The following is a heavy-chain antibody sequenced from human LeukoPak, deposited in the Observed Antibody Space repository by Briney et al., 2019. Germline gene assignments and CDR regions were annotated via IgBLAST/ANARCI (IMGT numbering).Heavy chain of an antibody. J-gene: IGHJ4*02. D-gene: IGHD4-17*01. CDR3: ARRRPAYGDYADDY. CDR1: GYTFTGYY. CDR2: INPNSGGT. V-gene: IGHV1-2*02. Sequence: GASVKVSCKASGYTFTGYYIHWVRQAPGQGLEWMGWINPNSGGTNYAQKFQGRVTMTRDTSISTAYMELSRLRSDDTAVYHCARRRPAYGDYADDYWGQGTLVTVSS.